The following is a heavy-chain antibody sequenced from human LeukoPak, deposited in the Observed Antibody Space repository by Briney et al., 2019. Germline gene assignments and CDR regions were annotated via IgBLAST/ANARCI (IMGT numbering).Heavy chain of an antibody. D-gene: IGHD3-22*01. J-gene: IGHJ5*02. CDR1: GGSISNNY. CDR2: IYYSGMT. CDR3: AKYTSSGWNWFDP. Sequence: KPSETLSLSCTVSGGSISNNYWSWIRQPPGKGLEWIGYIYYSGMTNYNPSLARRVTISLDTSKNQFYLTLRSVTAADTAVYYCAKYTSSGWNWFDPWGQGTLVAVSS. V-gene: IGHV4-59*01.